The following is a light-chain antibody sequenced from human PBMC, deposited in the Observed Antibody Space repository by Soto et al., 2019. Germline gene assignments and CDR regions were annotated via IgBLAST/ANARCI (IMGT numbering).Light chain of an antibody. CDR2: LGS. V-gene: IGKV2-28*01. J-gene: IGKJ2*01. CDR3: MQATQFPHT. CDR1: LSLLHSDGYNY. Sequence: DIVMTQSPLSLPVTPGEPASISCRSSLSLLHSDGYNYLDWYLQKPGQSPHLLIYLGSNRASGVPDRFSGSGSGTDFTLKISRVEAEDVGVYYCMQATQFPHTFGQGTKLEIE.